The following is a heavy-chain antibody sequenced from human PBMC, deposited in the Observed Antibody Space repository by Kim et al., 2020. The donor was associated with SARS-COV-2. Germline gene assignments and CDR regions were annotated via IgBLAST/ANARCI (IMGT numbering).Heavy chain of an antibody. J-gene: IGHJ6*02. CDR1: GFTFSSYG. CDR3: AKDNPVVATRDYYYGMDV. D-gene: IGHD5-12*01. Sequence: GGSLRLSCAASGFTFSSYGMHWVRQAPGKGLEWVAVISYDGSNKYYADSVKGRFTISRDNSKNTLYLQMNSLRAEDTAVYYCAKDNPVVATRDYYYGMDVWGQGTTVTVSS. CDR2: ISYDGSNK. V-gene: IGHV3-30*18.